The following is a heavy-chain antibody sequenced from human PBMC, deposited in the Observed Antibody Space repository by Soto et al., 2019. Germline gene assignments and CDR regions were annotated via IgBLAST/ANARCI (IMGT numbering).Heavy chain of an antibody. CDR1: GFTFSSYA. Sequence: GGSLRLSCAASGFTFSSYAMSWDRQAPGKGLEWVSAISGSGGSTYYADSVKGRFTISRDNSKNTLYLQMNSLRAEDTAVYYCAKGLSRYYYDSSGYSFDYWGQGTLVTVSS. J-gene: IGHJ4*02. CDR3: AKGLSRYYYDSSGYSFDY. D-gene: IGHD3-22*01. CDR2: ISGSGGST. V-gene: IGHV3-23*01.